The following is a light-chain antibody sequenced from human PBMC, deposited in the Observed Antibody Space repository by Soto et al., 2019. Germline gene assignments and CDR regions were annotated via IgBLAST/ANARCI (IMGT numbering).Light chain of an antibody. V-gene: IGKV4-1*01. CDR3: QQYYTPPLT. CDR2: WAS. Sequence: DIVMTQSPDSLAVSLGERATINCKSSQSVLYSSNNKNYLIWYQQKPGQPPKLLLYWASTRESGVPDRFSGSRSGTDFTLTISSLQAEDVAVYYCQQYYTPPLTFGGGTKVEIK. CDR1: QSVLYSSNNKNY. J-gene: IGKJ4*01.